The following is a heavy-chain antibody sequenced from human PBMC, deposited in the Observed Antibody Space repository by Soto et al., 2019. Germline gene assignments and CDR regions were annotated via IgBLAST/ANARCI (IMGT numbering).Heavy chain of an antibody. CDR2: TYYRSKWYN. D-gene: IGHD7-27*01. CDR3: ARWGHWGLRETNAFDT. V-gene: IGHV6-1*01. CDR1: GDSVSSNTAA. Sequence: PSQTLSLTCVISGDSVSSNTAAWNWIRQSPSRGLEGLGRTYYRSKWYNDYAESVKSRITINPDTSKNQFSLQLNSVTPEDTAVYYCARWGHWGLRETNAFDTWGQGTLVTVSS. J-gene: IGHJ3*02.